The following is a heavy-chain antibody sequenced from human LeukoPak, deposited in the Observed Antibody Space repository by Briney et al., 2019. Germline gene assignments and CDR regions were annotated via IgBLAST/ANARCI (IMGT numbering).Heavy chain of an antibody. CDR2: ISGSGSIT. J-gene: IGHJ5*02. D-gene: IGHD7-27*01. CDR3: AKSNCGNWFDP. V-gene: IGHV3-23*01. CDR1: GFTFRSYG. Sequence: GGSLRLSCAASGFTFRSYGMSWVRQAPGKGLEWVSAISGSGSITYYADSVKGRFTIARDNSKNTLYLQMNSLRAEDTAIYYCAKSNCGNWFDPWGQGTLVTVSS.